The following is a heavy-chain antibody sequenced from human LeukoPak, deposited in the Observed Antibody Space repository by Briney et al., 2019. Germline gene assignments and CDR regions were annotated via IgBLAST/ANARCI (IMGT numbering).Heavy chain of an antibody. Sequence: ASVKVSCKASGYTFTSYWIGWVRQMPGKGLEWMGIIYPGDSDTRYSPSFQGQVTISADKSISTAYLQWSSLKASDTAMYYCAASEGYCSGGSCYSADYWGQGTLVTVSS. D-gene: IGHD2-15*01. CDR3: AASEGYCSGGSCYSADY. CDR2: IYPGDSDT. J-gene: IGHJ4*02. V-gene: IGHV5-51*01. CDR1: GYTFTSYW.